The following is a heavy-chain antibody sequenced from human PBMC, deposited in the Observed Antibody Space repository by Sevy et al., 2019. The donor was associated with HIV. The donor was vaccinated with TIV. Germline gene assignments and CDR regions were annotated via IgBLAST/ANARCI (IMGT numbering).Heavy chain of an antibody. D-gene: IGHD3-22*01. J-gene: IGHJ4*02. CDR2: FDPEDGET. CDR1: GYTLTKLA. Sequence: ASVKVSCKVSGYTLTKLAMHWVRPAPRKGLEWMGTFDPEDGETIYAQKFQGRVTMTEDTSIDTAYMELSSLRSEDTAVFYCAITKDYYDNSGSPFDYWGQGTLVTVSS. V-gene: IGHV1-24*01. CDR3: AITKDYYDNSGSPFDY.